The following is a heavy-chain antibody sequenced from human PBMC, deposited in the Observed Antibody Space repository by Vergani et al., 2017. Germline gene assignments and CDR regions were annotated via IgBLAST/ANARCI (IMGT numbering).Heavy chain of an antibody. Sequence: EVQLLESGGGLVQPGGSLRLSCAASGFTFSSYAMSWVRQAPGKGLEWVSAISGSGGSTYYADSVKGRFTISRDNSKNTLYLQMNSLRAEDTAVYYCAKDKGSIQLWFEVAYYYGMDVWGQGTTVTVFS. CDR3: AKDKGSIQLWFEVAYYYGMDV. D-gene: IGHD5-18*01. J-gene: IGHJ6*02. CDR2: ISGSGGST. V-gene: IGHV3-23*01. CDR1: GFTFSSYA.